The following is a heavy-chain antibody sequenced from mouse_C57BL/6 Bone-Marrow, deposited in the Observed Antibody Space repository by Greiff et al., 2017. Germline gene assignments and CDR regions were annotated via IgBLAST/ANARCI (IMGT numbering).Heavy chain of an antibody. J-gene: IGHJ1*03. Sequence: DVHLVESGGGLVQPGGSLKLSCAASGFTFSDYYMYWVRQTPEKRLEWVAYISNGGGSTYYPDTVKGRFTISRDNAKNTLYLQMSRLKSEDTAMYYCARSNYYGSSSNWYFDVWGTGTTVTVSS. CDR1: GFTFSDYY. CDR3: ARSNYYGSSSNWYFDV. V-gene: IGHV5-12*01. D-gene: IGHD1-1*01. CDR2: ISNGGGST.